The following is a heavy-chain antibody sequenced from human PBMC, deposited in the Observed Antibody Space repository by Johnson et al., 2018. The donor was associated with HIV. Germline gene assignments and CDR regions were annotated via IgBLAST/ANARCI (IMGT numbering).Heavy chain of an antibody. V-gene: IGHV3-25*05. CDR2: VNPNGGST. CDR1: QFTFSSYY. J-gene: IGHJ3*02. CDR3: AKDDDMYGLPGAFDI. D-gene: IGHD3-10*02. Sequence: VKLLESGGGLAKPAWSPRLSCAASQFTFSSYYMNCVRQAPGNGLELVGQVNPNGGSTYLIDSGKDRFTISRDNSKNTLYLQMNSLRAEDTAVYYCAKDDDMYGLPGAFDIWGQGTMVTVSS.